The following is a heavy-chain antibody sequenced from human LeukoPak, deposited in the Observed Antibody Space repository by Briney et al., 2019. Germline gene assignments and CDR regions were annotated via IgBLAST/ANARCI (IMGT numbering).Heavy chain of an antibody. J-gene: IGHJ4*02. Sequence: ASETLSLTCTVSGGSISSRSSYWGWIRQRPGKGLEWIGSIYNSGSTYSNPSLKSRVSISVDTSKNQFSLKLSSVTAADTAVYYCAAGSAYYFDYWGQGTLVTVSS. CDR2: IYNSGST. V-gene: IGHV4-39*07. CDR1: GGSISSRSSY. CDR3: AAGSAYYFDY.